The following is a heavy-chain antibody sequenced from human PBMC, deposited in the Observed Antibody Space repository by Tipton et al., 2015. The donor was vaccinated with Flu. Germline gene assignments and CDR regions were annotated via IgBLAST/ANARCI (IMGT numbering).Heavy chain of an antibody. V-gene: IGHV4-38-2*01. CDR3: ARRYCSGGSCVTGWFDP. J-gene: IGHJ5*02. Sequence: TLSLTCAVSGYSISSGYYSGWIRQPPGKGLEWIGSIYHSGSTYYNPSLKSRVTISVDTSKNQFSLKLSSVTAADTAVYYCARRYCSGGSCVTGWFDPWGQGTLVTVSS. CDR2: IYHSGST. CDR1: GYSISSGYY. D-gene: IGHD2-15*01.